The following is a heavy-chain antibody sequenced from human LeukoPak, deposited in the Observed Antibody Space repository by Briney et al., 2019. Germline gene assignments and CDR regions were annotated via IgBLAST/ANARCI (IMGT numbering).Heavy chain of an antibody. CDR2: IYYSGST. V-gene: IGHV4-31*03. J-gene: IGHJ4*02. CDR3: AREGFYGSGILY. D-gene: IGHD3-10*01. CDR1: GGSISSGGYY. Sequence: SETLSLTCTVSGGSISSGGYYWSWIRQHPGKGLEWIGYIYYSGSTYYNPSLKSRVTISVDTSKNQFSLKLSSVTAADTAVYYCAREGFYGSGILYWGQGTLVTVSS.